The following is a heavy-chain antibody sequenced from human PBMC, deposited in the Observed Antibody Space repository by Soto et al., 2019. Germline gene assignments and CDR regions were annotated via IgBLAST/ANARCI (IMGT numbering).Heavy chain of an antibody. Sequence: ASVKVSCKASGYTFSDYYMHWVRQAPGQGLECMGWISPNNGATNYAQKFQDRVTMTRDASITTAYMELSRLRSDDTAVYYCARGGEFCSTGSCNSSLGDAFDVCGQGTTVTVSS. CDR2: ISPNNGAT. D-gene: IGHD2-15*01. CDR1: GYTFSDYY. V-gene: IGHV1-2*02. CDR3: ARGGEFCSTGSCNSSLGDAFDV. J-gene: IGHJ3*01.